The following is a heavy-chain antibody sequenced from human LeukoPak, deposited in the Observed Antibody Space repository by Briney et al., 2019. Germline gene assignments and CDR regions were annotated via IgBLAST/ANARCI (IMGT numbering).Heavy chain of an antibody. CDR2: VFRSGST. J-gene: IGHJ4*02. CDR3: ARDSNFYDVSHDKAEDF. D-gene: IGHD3-22*01. V-gene: IGHV4-61*02. CDR1: GDSISRGTYY. Sequence: SETLSLTCTVTGDSISRGTYYWTWVRQPAGKGLEWIGRVFRSGSTYYNPSLKRRVTISIETSNNQFSLHLRSVTAADTAVYYCARDSNFYDVSHDKAEDFWGQGTLVTVSS.